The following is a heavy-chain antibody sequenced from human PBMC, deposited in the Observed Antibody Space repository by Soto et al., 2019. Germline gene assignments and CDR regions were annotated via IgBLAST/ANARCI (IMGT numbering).Heavy chain of an antibody. V-gene: IGHV4-34*01. CDR3: ARVRKEYYDYVWGSYRSWGFDP. D-gene: IGHD3-16*02. CDR1: GGSFSGYY. J-gene: IGHJ5*02. CDR2: INHSGST. Sequence: QVQLQQWGAGLLKPSETLSLTCAVYGGSFSGYYWSWIRQPPGKGLEWIGEINHSGSTNYNPSLMSRVTISVDTSKNQFSLKLSSVTAADTAVYYCARVRKEYYDYVWGSYRSWGFDPWGQGTPVTVSS.